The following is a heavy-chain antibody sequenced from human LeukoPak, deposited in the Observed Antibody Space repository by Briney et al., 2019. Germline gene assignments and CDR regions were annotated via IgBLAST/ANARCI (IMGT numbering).Heavy chain of an antibody. CDR3: ARDRIVGATPYDY. Sequence: GGSLRLSCAASGFTFRSYTMNWVRQAPGKGLEWVSCITSSSSSIYYADSMKGRFTISGDDGRNSLYLQMNSLRAEDTAVYYCARDRIVGATPYDYWGQGSLVTVSS. CDR1: GFTFRSYT. J-gene: IGHJ4*02. CDR2: ITSSSSSI. D-gene: IGHD1-26*01. V-gene: IGHV3-21*01.